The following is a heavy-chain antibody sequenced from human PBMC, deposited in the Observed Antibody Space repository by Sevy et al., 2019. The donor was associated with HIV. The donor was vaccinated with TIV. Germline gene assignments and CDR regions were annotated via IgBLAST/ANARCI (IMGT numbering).Heavy chain of an antibody. D-gene: IGHD6-19*01. J-gene: IGHJ4*02. Sequence: GGSLRLSCAASGFTVSSNYMSWVRQAPGKGLEWVSVIYSGGSTYYADSVKGRFTISRDNSKNTLYLQMNSLRAEDTAVHYCAFGVRQWLVSTYFDYWGQGTLVTVSS. CDR2: IYSGGST. CDR3: AFGVRQWLVSTYFDY. CDR1: GFTVSSNY. V-gene: IGHV3-53*01.